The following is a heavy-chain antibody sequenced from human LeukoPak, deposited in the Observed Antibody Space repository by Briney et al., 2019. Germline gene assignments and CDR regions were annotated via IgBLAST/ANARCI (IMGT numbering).Heavy chain of an antibody. D-gene: IGHD3-10*01. V-gene: IGHV1-8*03. CDR1: GYTFTSYD. Sequence: ASVKVSCKASGYTFTSYDINWVRQATGQGLEWMGWMNPNSGNTGYAQKFRGRVTITRNTSISTAYMELSSLRSEDTAVYYCARSHMVRGHYYMDVWGKGTTVTVSS. CDR2: MNPNSGNT. CDR3: ARSHMVRGHYYMDV. J-gene: IGHJ6*03.